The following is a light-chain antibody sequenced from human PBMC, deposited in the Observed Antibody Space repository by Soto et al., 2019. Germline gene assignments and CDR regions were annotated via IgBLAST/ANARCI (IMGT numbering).Light chain of an antibody. CDR1: SSDVGGYNY. Sequence: QSALTQPASVSGSPGQSITISCTGTSSDVGGYNYVSWYQQHPGKDPKLMIYEVSNRPSGVSNRFSGSKSGNTASLTISGLQAADEADYYCSSFRSGSTLFGTGTKVTVL. J-gene: IGLJ1*01. V-gene: IGLV2-14*01. CDR2: EVS. CDR3: SSFRSGSTL.